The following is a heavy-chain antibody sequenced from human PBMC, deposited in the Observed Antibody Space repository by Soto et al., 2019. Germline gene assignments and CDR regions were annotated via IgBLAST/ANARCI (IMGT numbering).Heavy chain of an antibody. CDR1: GGSITTYY. CDR2: IYSGGST. J-gene: IGHJ4*02. D-gene: IGHD3-10*01. Sequence: PSETLSLTCTVSGGSITTYYWSWIRQPAGKGLEWIGRIYSGGSTNYNPSLRSRVTVSVDMSKNQFSLKLSSVTAADTAVYYCARGQGGLGEFSLDYWGQGTLVTVSS. V-gene: IGHV4-4*07. CDR3: ARGQGGLGEFSLDY.